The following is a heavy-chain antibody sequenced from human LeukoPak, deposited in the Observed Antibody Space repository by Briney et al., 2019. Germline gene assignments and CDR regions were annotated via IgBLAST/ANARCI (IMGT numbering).Heavy chain of an antibody. Sequence: ASVKVSCKVSGYILSKLSMHWVRQAPGKGLEWMGGFDPEDGETIYAQKFQGRVTMTRNTSISTAYMELSSLRSEDTAVYYCARGTTRGAFDIWGQGTMVTVSS. CDR3: ARGTTRGAFDI. CDR2: FDPEDGET. V-gene: IGHV1-24*01. CDR1: GYILSKLS. D-gene: IGHD1-1*01. J-gene: IGHJ3*02.